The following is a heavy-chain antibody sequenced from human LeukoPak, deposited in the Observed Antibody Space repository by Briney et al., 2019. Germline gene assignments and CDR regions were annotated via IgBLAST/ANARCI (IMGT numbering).Heavy chain of an antibody. Sequence: SETLSLTCAVSGRSIGGSSYYWGWIRQPPGKGLEWIGSINYSGNGYYNPSLKGRLTMSVDTSKNHFSLKLTSVTAADSGLYYCARHLTTWGDNWGQGTVVIVSP. CDR3: ARHLTTWGDN. J-gene: IGHJ4*02. CDR1: GRSIGGSSYY. D-gene: IGHD4-17*01. CDR2: INYSGNG. V-gene: IGHV4-39*01.